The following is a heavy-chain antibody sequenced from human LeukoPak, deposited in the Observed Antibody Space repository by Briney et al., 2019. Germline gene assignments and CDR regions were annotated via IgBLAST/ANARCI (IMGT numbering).Heavy chain of an antibody. CDR2: INHSGST. CDR3: ARGTYIGSGWYTLSGAWFDP. CDR1: GGSFSGYY. Sequence: PSETLSLTCAVYGGSFSGYYWSWIRQPPGKGLEWIGEINHSGSTNYSPSLKSRVTISVDTSKNQFSLKLSSVTAADTAVYYCARGTYIGSGWYTLSGAWFDPWGQGTLVTVSS. D-gene: IGHD6-19*01. V-gene: IGHV4-34*01. J-gene: IGHJ5*02.